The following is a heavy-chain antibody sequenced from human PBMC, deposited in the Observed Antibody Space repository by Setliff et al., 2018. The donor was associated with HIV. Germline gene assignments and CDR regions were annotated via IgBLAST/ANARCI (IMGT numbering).Heavy chain of an antibody. CDR3: ARAQGYCGGKCYYHFDY. D-gene: IGHD2-15*01. J-gene: IGHJ4*02. CDR1: GGTFSSHG. CDR2: IIPIFGTP. V-gene: IGHV1-69*06. Sequence: SVKVSCKASGGTFSSHGISWVRQAPGQGLEWMGRIIPIFGTPNYAQKFQGRVTFTADKSTSTAYMELNSLRSEDTAVYYCARAQGYCGGKCYYHFDYWGQGTLVTVSS.